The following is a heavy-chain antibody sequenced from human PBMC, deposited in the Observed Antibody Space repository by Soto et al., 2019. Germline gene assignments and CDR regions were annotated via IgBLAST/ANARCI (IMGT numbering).Heavy chain of an antibody. J-gene: IGHJ3*01. CDR3: AREGLVGGVGDAADV. CDR1: GFSISDHF. CDR2: TKQNGNEE. D-gene: IGHD1-26*01. V-gene: IGHV3-7*01. Sequence: EVQLVESGGGFVQPGESLRLSCAASGFSISDHFMTWVRQAPGKGLEWVANTKQNGNEEFYVDSVKGRFTISRDNAKNSVYLQMDSLRGEDTAVYYCAREGLVGGVGDAADVWGQGTMVIVSS.